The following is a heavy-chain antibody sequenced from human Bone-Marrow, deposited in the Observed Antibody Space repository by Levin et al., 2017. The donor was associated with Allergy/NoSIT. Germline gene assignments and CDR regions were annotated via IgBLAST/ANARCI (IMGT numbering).Heavy chain of an antibody. CDR2: ITSSAYRT. D-gene: IGHD2-21*01. Sequence: GGSLRLSCVVSGFTFSRYAMSWVRQAPGTGLEWVAAITSSAYRTEYADSVKGRFTISRDNSKNTLYLQMNGLRAEDTAVYFCAKDPPCDGDCSYYFDYWGQGTLVTVSS. J-gene: IGHJ4*02. CDR3: AKDPPCDGDCSYYFDY. CDR1: GFTFSRYA. V-gene: IGHV3-23*01.